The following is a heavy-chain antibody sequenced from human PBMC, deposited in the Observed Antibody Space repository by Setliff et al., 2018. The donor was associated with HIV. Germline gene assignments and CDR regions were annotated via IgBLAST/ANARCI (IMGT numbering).Heavy chain of an antibody. Sequence: PGGSLRLSCAASGFTFSSYWMHWVRQAPGKGLVWVSRINSDGSSTSYADSVKGRFTISRDNAKNTLYLQMNSLRAEDTAVYYCARDGPYYDILTGYSRGYYYYMDVWGKGTTVTVSS. J-gene: IGHJ6*03. CDR1: GFTFSSYW. CDR3: ARDGPYYDILTGYSRGYYYYMDV. CDR2: INSDGSST. V-gene: IGHV3-74*01. D-gene: IGHD3-9*01.